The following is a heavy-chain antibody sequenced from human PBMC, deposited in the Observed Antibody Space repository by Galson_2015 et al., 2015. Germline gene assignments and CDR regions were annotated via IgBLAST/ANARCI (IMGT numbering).Heavy chain of an antibody. D-gene: IGHD4-17*01. CDR2: INWNGGST. CDR1: GFTFDDYG. Sequence: SLRLSCAASGFTFDDYGMSWVRHAPGKGLEWVSGINWNGGSTGYADSVKGRFTISRDNAKNSLYLQMNSLRAEDTALYHCAREFYGDYYYYYMDVWGKRTTVTVSS. V-gene: IGHV3-20*01. CDR3: AREFYGDYYYYYMDV. J-gene: IGHJ6*03.